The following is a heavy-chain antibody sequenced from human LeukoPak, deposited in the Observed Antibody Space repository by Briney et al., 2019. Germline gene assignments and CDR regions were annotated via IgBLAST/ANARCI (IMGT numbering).Heavy chain of an antibody. CDR3: ARYLRGSHFDH. CDR2: IYYSEIT. J-gene: IGHJ4*02. Sequence: PSETLSLTCTVSGGPISSSSYYWGWIRQPPGKGLQWIASIYYSEITYYNPSLKSRVTISVDTSKNQFSLNLSSVIAADTAVYYCARYLRGSHFDHWGQGTLVTVSS. CDR1: GGPISSSSYY. D-gene: IGHD1-26*01. V-gene: IGHV4-39*01.